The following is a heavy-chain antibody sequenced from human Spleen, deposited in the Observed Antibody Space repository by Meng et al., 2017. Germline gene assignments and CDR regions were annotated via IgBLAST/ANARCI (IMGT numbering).Heavy chain of an antibody. Sequence: LGQVGFELKKPGAPVKVSCKASGYTFTSYDINWVRQATGQGLEWMGWMNPNSGNTGYAQKFQGRVTMTTDTSTSTAYMELRSLRSDDTAVYYCARVDVVVVAATLRELEFDPWGQGTLVTVSS. CDR1: GYTFTSYD. J-gene: IGHJ5*02. D-gene: IGHD2-15*01. V-gene: IGHV1-8*01. CDR3: ARVDVVVVAATLRELEFDP. CDR2: MNPNSGNT.